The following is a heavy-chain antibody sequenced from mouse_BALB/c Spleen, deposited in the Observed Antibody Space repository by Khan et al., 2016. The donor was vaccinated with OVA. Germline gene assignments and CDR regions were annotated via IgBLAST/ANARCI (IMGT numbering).Heavy chain of an antibody. CDR1: GYSITSDFA. Sequence: EVQLQESGPGLVKPSQSLSLTCTVTGYSITSDFAWNWIRQFPGNKLEWMGYISSTGTTSYSPSLKSRISITRDTSKNQFFLHVSSVTTEDTATYYCARALYYSDSYAMDYWGQGTSVTVSS. CDR3: ARALYYSDSYAMDY. V-gene: IGHV3-2*02. D-gene: IGHD2-13*01. CDR2: ISSTGTT. J-gene: IGHJ4*01.